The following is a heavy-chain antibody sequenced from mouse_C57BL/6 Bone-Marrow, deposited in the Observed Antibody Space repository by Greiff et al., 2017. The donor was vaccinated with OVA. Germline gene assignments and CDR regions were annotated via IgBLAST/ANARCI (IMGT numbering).Heavy chain of an antibody. CDR1: GYAFSSSW. CDR3: ARRRWDDAMDY. J-gene: IGHJ4*01. D-gene: IGHD4-1*01. V-gene: IGHV1-82*01. Sequence: VQLQESGPELVKPGASVKISCKASGYAFSSSWMNWVKQRPGKGLEWIGRIYPGDGDTNYNGKFKGKATLTADKSSSTAYMQLSSLTSEDSAVYFCARRRWDDAMDYWGKGTSVTVSS. CDR2: IYPGDGDT.